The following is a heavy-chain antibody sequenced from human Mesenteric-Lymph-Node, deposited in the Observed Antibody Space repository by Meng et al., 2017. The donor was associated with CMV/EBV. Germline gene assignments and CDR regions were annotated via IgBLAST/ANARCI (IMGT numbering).Heavy chain of an antibody. J-gene: IGHJ4*02. CDR3: AKDPWFGESPEDY. CDR1: GFTFSSYA. CDR2: ISGSGGST. Sequence: LSLTCAASGFTFSSYAMSWVRQAPGKGLEWVSAISGSGGSTYYADSVKGRFTISRDNSKNTLYLQMNSLRAEDTAVYYCAKDPWFGESPEDYWAQGTLVTVSS. D-gene: IGHD3-10*01. V-gene: IGHV3-23*01.